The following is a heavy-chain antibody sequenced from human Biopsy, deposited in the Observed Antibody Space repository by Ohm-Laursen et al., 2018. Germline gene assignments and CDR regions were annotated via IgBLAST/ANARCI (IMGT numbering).Heavy chain of an antibody. CDR3: AKPADSYGSEFYFDY. D-gene: IGHD4-17*01. CDR2: INTSGGST. V-gene: IGHV3-23*01. Sequence: SLRLSCAASGFTFSSYAMTWVRQAPGKGLEWVSVINTSGGSTHYAVSVKGRFTISRDNSKNTLYLRVNSLRAEDTAVYYCAKPADSYGSEFYFDYWGQGTLVTVSS. J-gene: IGHJ4*02. CDR1: GFTFSSYA.